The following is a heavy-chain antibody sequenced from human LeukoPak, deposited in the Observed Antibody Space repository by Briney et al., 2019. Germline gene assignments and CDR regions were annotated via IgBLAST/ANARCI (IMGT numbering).Heavy chain of an antibody. CDR2: IIPIFGTA. CDR3: ARAGGYDYYYYYMDV. V-gene: IGHV1-69*13. J-gene: IGHJ6*03. D-gene: IGHD5-12*01. CDR1: GYTFTSYG. Sequence: SVKVSCKASGYTFTSYGISWVRQAPGQGLEWMGGIIPIFGTANYAQKFQGRVTITADESTSTAYMELSSLRSEDTAVYYCARAGGYDYYYYYMDVWGKGTTVTVSS.